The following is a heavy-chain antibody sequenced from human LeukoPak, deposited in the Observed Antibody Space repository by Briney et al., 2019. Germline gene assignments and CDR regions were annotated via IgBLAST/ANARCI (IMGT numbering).Heavy chain of an antibody. CDR1: GGSISSYY. CDR2: IYTSGST. Sequence: SETLSLTCTVSGGSISSYYWSWIRQPAGKGLEWIGRIYTSGSTNYNPSLKSRVTMSVDTSKNQFSLKLSSVTAADTAVYYCARGPKISRLGYCSGGSCSDYYYYGMDVWGQGTTVTVSS. CDR3: ARGPKISRLGYCSGGSCSDYYYYGMDV. J-gene: IGHJ6*02. D-gene: IGHD2-15*01. V-gene: IGHV4-4*07.